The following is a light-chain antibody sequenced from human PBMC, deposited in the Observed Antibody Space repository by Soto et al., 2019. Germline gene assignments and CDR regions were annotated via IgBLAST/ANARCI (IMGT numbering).Light chain of an antibody. J-gene: IGLJ2*01. V-gene: IGLV2-14*03. CDR2: DVN. CDR3: TSYTTTSTVI. Sequence: QSALTQPASVSGSPGQSITISCTGTSSDVGGYNYVSWYQQHPGKAPKLLIYDVNNRPSGVSNRFSDSKSGNTASLTISGLQAEDEADYYCTSYTTTSTVIFGGGTQLTVL. CDR1: SSDVGGYNY.